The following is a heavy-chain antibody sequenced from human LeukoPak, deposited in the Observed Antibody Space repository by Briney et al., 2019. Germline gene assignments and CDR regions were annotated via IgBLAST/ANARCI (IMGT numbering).Heavy chain of an antibody. Sequence: PGGSLRLSCAASGFTFSNYNMSWVRQAPGKGLEWVSDISSSGSIIYYAGSVKGRFTISRDNSKNSLYLQMNSLRAEDTAVYRLLRELVRGVFYYSCFQHWGQGTLGTVSP. CDR1: GFTFSNYN. D-gene: IGHD3-22*01. V-gene: IGHV3-23*01. CDR3: LRELVRGVFYYSCFQH. J-gene: IGHJ1*01. CDR2: ISSSGSII.